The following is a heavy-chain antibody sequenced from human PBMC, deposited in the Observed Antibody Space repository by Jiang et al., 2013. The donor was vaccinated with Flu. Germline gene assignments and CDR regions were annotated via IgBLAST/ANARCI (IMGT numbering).Heavy chain of an antibody. CDR1: GYRFATYW. V-gene: IGHV5-51*01. D-gene: IGHD1-1*01. J-gene: IGHJ1*01. CDR2: IYPNDADT. CDR3: VRVFHTNNFFGRTGRFQY. Sequence: SLKISCQASGYRFATYWIGWVRQTSGKGLEWMGIIYPNDADTRYNPSFQGQVTISADTSISSVYLQWTSLKTSDTAIYYCVRVFHTNNFFGRTGRFQYWGRGALVTVSS.